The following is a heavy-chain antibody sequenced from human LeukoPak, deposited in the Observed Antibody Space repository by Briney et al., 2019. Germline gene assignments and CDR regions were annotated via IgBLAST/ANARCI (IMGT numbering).Heavy chain of an antibody. V-gene: IGHV4-59*01. D-gene: IGHD6-13*01. CDR3: AGKSSSWGYFDY. CDR1: GGSLSRYY. CDR2: IYYSGST. Sequence: SETLSLTRTVSGGSLSRYYWSWIRQPPGKGLEWIGYIYYSGSTNYNPSLKSRVTISVDTSKNQFSLKLSSVTAADTAVYYCAGKSSSWGYFDYWGQGTLVTVSS. J-gene: IGHJ4*02.